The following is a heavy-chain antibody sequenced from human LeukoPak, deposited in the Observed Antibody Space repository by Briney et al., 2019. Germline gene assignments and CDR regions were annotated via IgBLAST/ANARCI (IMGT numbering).Heavy chain of an antibody. CDR3: ARDGYYDILTGVAWYFDL. Sequence: ASVKVSCKASGYTFTGYYMHWVRQAPGQRLQWIGRINPNSGGTNYAQKFQGRVTMTRDTSISTAYMELSRLRSDDTAVYYCARDGYYDILTGVAWYFDLWGRGTLVTVSS. CDR2: INPNSGGT. J-gene: IGHJ2*01. V-gene: IGHV1-2*06. CDR1: GYTFTGYY. D-gene: IGHD3-9*01.